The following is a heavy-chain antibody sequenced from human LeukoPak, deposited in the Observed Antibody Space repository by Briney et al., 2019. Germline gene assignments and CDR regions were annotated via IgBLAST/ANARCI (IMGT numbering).Heavy chain of an antibody. CDR3: ATHVGVGSSASGGYYYYYMDV. Sequence: GESLNISCKGSGYSFPSYWIGWVRQIPGKGLEWMGIIYPGESDTRCSPSFQGQVTISAVKSIGTAYLQWSSLKASDTAMYCATHVGVGSSASGGYYYYYMDVWGKGTTVTVSS. V-gene: IGHV5-51*01. CDR1: GYSFPSYW. CDR2: IYPGESDT. J-gene: IGHJ6*03. D-gene: IGHD6-6*01.